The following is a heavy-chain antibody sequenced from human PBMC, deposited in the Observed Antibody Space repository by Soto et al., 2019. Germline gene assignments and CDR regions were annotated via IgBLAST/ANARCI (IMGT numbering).Heavy chain of an antibody. D-gene: IGHD6-6*01. CDR1: GGSISSGGYY. J-gene: IGHJ6*02. CDR2: NYYSGIT. CDR3: ARGSSIAGLYYGMDV. V-gene: IGHV4-31*03. Sequence: SETLSLTCTVSGGSISSGGYYWTWIRQHPGKGLEWIGYNYYSGITYYNPSLKSRVTISLDTSKNQFSLKLSSVIAADTAVYYCARGSSIAGLYYGMDVWDQGTTVTVSS.